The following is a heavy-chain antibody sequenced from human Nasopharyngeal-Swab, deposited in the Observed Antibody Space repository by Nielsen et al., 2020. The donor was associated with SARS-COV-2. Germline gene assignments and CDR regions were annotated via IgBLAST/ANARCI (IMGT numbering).Heavy chain of an antibody. CDR1: GGTFGSYA. CDR2: IIPIFGTA. V-gene: IGHV1-69*13. Sequence: SVNVSRKASGGTFGSYAISWVRQAPGQGLEWMGGIIPIFGTANYAQKFQGRVTITADESTSTAYMELSSLRSEDTAVYYCARDTSRIAAHYWGQGTLVTVSS. D-gene: IGHD6-6*01. J-gene: IGHJ4*02. CDR3: ARDTSRIAAHY.